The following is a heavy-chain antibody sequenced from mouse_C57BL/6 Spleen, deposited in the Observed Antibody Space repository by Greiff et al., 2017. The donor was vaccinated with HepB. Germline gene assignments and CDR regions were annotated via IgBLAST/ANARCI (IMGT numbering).Heavy chain of an antibody. Sequence: QVQLQQPGAELVKPGASVKLSCKASGYTFTSYWMHWVKQRPGQGLEWIGMIHPNSGSTNYNEKFKSKATLTVDKSSSTAYMQLSSLTSEDSAVYYCARDSSGPNYYAMHYWGQGTSVTVSS. CDR1: GYTFTSYW. V-gene: IGHV1-64*01. CDR2: IHPNSGST. CDR3: ARDSSGPNYYAMHY. J-gene: IGHJ4*01. D-gene: IGHD3-2*02.